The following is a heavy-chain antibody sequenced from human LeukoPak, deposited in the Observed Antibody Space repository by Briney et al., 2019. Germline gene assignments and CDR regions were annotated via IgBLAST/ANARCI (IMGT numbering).Heavy chain of an antibody. CDR3: ARDTTPTIFGVGDDNWFDP. V-gene: IGHV4-4*07. D-gene: IGHD3-3*01. J-gene: IGHJ5*02. Sequence: PSETLSLTCTVSGGSISSYYWSWIRQPAGKGLEWIGRIYTSGSTNYNPSLKSRVTMSVDTSKNQFSLKLSSVTAADMAVYYCARDTTPTIFGVGDDNWFDPWGQGTLVTVSS. CDR2: IYTSGST. CDR1: GGSISSYY.